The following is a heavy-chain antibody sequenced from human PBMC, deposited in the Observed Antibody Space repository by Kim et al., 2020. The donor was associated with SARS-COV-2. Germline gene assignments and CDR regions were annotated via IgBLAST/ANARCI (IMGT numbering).Heavy chain of an antibody. D-gene: IGHD2-21*01. Sequence: GGSLRLSCEASGFTFSIYGMSWVRQAPGRGLDWVATISGGGDGADYADSVRGRFSISRDNSKNTVYLQMNSLRAEDTAVYYCTKIAAIPDYWGQGTLVTVSS. CDR1: GFTFSIYG. CDR3: TKIAAIPDY. CDR2: ISGGGDGA. J-gene: IGHJ4*02. V-gene: IGHV3-23*01.